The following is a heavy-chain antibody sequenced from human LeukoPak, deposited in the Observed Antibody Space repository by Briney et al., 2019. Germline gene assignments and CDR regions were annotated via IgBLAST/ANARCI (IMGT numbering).Heavy chain of an antibody. CDR3: ARLYSPYDYVWGSYRYAPYYYYMDV. V-gene: IGHV4-39*07. CDR2: INHSGST. J-gene: IGHJ6*03. Sequence: SETLSLTCTVSGGSIRSSSSYWGWIRQPPGKGLEWIGEINHSGSTNYNPSLKSRVTISVDTSKNQFSLKLSSVTAADTAVYYCARLYSPYDYVWGSYRYAPYYYYMDVWGKGTTVTISS. D-gene: IGHD3-16*02. CDR1: GGSIRSSSSY.